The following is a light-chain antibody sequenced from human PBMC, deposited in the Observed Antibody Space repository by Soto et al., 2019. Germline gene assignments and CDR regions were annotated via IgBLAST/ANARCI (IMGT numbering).Light chain of an antibody. CDR2: EGS. V-gene: IGLV2-14*02. CDR3: SSYAGNSRYV. CDR1: SSDVGSYNL. Sequence: QSALTQPASVSGSPGQSITISCTGTSSDVGSYNLVSWYQQHPGKAPKLMIYEGSKRPSGVSNRFSGSKSGNTASLTISGLQAEDEADYYCSSYAGNSRYVFGTGTKLTVL. J-gene: IGLJ1*01.